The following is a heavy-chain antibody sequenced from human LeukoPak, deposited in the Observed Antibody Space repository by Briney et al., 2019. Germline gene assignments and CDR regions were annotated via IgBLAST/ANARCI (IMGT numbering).Heavy chain of an antibody. CDR3: ARGHFYGSTHAFDI. J-gene: IGHJ3*02. CDR1: GFTFSSYD. Sequence: GGSLRLPCAASGFTFSSYDMHWVRQATGKGLEWVSAIGTAGDTYYPGSVKGRFTTSRENAKNSLYLQMNSLRAGDTAVYYCARGHFYGSTHAFDIWGQGTMVTVSS. CDR2: IGTAGDT. V-gene: IGHV3-13*01. D-gene: IGHD3-10*01.